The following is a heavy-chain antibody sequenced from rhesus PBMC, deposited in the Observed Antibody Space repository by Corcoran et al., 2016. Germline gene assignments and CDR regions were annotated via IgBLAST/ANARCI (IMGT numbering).Heavy chain of an antibody. CDR1: GYSISSGYD. CDR2: IAGGSSSNT. Sequence: QVKLQQWGGGLVKPSETLSLTCVVSGYSISSGYDWNWLRQPPGKGLEWIGYIAGGSSSNTSYTPSLKSRVTISKDTSRNQFSLKLNYVTAADTAVYYCARTGREYCSGISCYPLDYWGQGILVTVSS. J-gene: IGHJ4*01. CDR3: ARTGREYCSGISCYPLDY. V-gene: IGHV4-127*01. D-gene: IGHD2-27*01.